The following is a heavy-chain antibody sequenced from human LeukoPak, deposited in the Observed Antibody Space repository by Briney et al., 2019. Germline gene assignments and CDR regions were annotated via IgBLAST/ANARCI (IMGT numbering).Heavy chain of an antibody. J-gene: IGHJ6*03. D-gene: IGHD3-16*01. Sequence: PSETLSLTCTVSGGSISSYYWSWIRQPAGKGLEWIGRIYTSGSTNYNPSLESRGTMSVHTSKTQYSLKLSPVPAADTAVYYCARDMRASGATYYHYMDVWGKGTTVTISS. CDR1: GGSISSYY. CDR2: IYTSGST. V-gene: IGHV4-4*07. CDR3: ARDMRASGATYYHYMDV.